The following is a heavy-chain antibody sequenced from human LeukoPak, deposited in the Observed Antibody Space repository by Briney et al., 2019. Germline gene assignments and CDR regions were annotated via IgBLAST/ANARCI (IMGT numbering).Heavy chain of an antibody. Sequence: SETLSLTCTVSGGSISSGGYYWSWIRQHPGKGLEWIGYIYYSGSTYYNPSLRSRVTLSVDTSKNQFSLKLSSVTAADTAVYYCARGYHGHYYDSSGSIDYWGQGTLVTVSS. CDR1: GGSISSGGYY. CDR2: IYYSGST. V-gene: IGHV4-31*03. J-gene: IGHJ4*02. CDR3: ARGYHGHYYDSSGSIDY. D-gene: IGHD3-22*01.